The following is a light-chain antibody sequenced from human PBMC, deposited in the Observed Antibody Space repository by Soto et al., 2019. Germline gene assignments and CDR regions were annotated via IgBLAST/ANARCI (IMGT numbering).Light chain of an antibody. J-gene: IGKJ4*01. CDR3: QQRSNWPT. CDR1: QSVSSK. CDR2: GVS. Sequence: EIVMTQSPATLSVSPGERATLSCRASQSVSSKLAWFQQKPGQAPSVLIYGVSTRATGVPVRFSGSGSGTDFTLTISSLEPEDFAVYYCQQRSNWPTFGGGTKVDIK. V-gene: IGKV3-15*01.